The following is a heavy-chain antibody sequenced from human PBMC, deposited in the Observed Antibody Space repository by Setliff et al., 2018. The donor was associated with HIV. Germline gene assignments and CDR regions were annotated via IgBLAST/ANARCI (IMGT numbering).Heavy chain of an antibody. Sequence: ASVKVSCKASGYTFTSYGITWVRQAPGQGLEWLGWISTYNGNTNYAQKFQGRVTMTTDTSTSTAYMDLRSLRSDDTAVYYCARGLYTSGWPNWFDPWGPGTLVTVSS. V-gene: IGHV1-18*01. CDR3: ARGLYTSGWPNWFDP. D-gene: IGHD6-19*01. J-gene: IGHJ5*02. CDR1: GYTFTSYG. CDR2: ISTYNGNT.